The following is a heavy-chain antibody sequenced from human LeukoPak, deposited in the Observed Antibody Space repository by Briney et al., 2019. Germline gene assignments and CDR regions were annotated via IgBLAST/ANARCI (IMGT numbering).Heavy chain of an antibody. D-gene: IGHD3-3*01. J-gene: IGHJ4*02. CDR1: GFTVSSNY. Sequence: GGSLRLSCAASGFTVSSNYMSWVRQAPGKGLEWVSVIYSGGGTYYADSVKGRFTISRHNSKNTLYLQMNSLRAEDTAVYYCARVRNDFWSGYYHYYFDYWGQGTLVTVSS. V-gene: IGHV3-53*04. CDR3: ARVRNDFWSGYYHYYFDY. CDR2: IYSGGGT.